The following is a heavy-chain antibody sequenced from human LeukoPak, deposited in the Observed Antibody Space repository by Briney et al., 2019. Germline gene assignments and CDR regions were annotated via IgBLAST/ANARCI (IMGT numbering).Heavy chain of an antibody. Sequence: GSSVKVSCKASGGTFSSYAISWVRQAPGQGLEWMGGIIPIFGTANYAQKLQGRVTMTTDTSTSTAYMELRSLRSDDTAVYYCARVGYGDYAGDYWGQGTLVTVSS. CDR2: IIPIFGTA. CDR1: GGTFSSYA. V-gene: IGHV1-69*05. J-gene: IGHJ4*02. D-gene: IGHD4-17*01. CDR3: ARVGYGDYAGDY.